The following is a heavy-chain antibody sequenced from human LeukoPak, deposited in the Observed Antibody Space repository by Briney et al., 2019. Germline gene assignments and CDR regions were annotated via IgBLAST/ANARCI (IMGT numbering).Heavy chain of an antibody. CDR3: ARLSGWYLAWFDP. V-gene: IGHV4-39*07. CDR1: GGSISSSSYY. J-gene: IGHJ5*02. CDR2: IYYSGST. D-gene: IGHD6-19*01. Sequence: SETLSLTCTVSGGSISSSSYYWGWLRQPPGKGLEWLGSIYYSGSTYYNPSLKSRVTISVDTSKNQFSLKLSSVTAADTAVYYCARLSGWYLAWFDPWGQGTLVTVSS.